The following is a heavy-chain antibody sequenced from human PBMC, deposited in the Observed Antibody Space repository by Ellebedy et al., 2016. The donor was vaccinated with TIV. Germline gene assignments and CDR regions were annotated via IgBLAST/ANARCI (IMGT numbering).Heavy chain of an antibody. Sequence: MPSETLSLTCTVAGGSISSYYWSWIRQPPGKGLEWIGYIYYSGSTNYNPSLKSRVTISVDTSKNQFSLKLSSVTAADTAVYYCARDVEDWFDPWGQGTLVTVSS. CDR1: GGSISSYY. CDR2: IYYSGST. V-gene: IGHV4-59*12. D-gene: IGHD3-3*01. J-gene: IGHJ5*02. CDR3: ARDVEDWFDP.